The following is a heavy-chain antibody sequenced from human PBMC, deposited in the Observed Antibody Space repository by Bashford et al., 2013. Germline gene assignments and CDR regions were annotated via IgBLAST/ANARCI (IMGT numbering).Heavy chain of an antibody. CDR3: ARVPDLVVVAASYYFDY. J-gene: IGHJ4*02. V-gene: IGHV3-48*04. CDR1: GFTFSSYG. Sequence: GSLRLSCAASGFTFSSYGMHWVRQAPGKGLEWVSYISSSGSTIYYADSVKGRFTISRDNAKNSLYLQMNSLRAEDTAVYYCARVPDLVVVAASYYFDYWGQGTLVTVSS. D-gene: IGHD2-15*01. CDR2: ISSSGSTI.